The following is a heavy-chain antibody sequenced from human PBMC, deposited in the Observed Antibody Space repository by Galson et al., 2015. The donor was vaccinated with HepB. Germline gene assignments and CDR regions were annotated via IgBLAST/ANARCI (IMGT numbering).Heavy chain of an antibody. CDR1: GGSISSNSYY. V-gene: IGHV4-39*01. D-gene: IGHD2-2*03. CDR2: INYRGIT. CDR3: ARLDIGVVPATAFDI. Sequence: ETLSLTCTVSGGSISSNSYYWGWIRQPPGKGLEWIGSINYRGITYYNPSLKSRVTISVDTSKNQFSLKVNSVTAADTAVYYCARLDIGVVPATAFDIWGQGTMVTVSS. J-gene: IGHJ3*02.